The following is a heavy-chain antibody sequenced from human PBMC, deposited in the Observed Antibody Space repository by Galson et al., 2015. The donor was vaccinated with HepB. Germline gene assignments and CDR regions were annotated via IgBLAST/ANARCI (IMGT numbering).Heavy chain of an antibody. D-gene: IGHD2-2*01. Sequence: SVKVSCKASGYTFTGYYMHWVRQAPGQGLEWMGWINPNSGGTNYAQKLQGRVTMTTDTSTSTAYMELRSLRSDDTAVYYCARDPTGCSSTSCYPYYYYYGMDVWGQGTTVTVSS. CDR2: INPNSGGT. J-gene: IGHJ6*02. CDR1: GYTFTGYY. CDR3: ARDPTGCSSTSCYPYYYYYGMDV. V-gene: IGHV1-2*02.